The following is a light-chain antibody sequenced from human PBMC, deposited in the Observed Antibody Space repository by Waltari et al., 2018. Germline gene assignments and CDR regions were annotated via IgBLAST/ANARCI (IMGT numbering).Light chain of an antibody. V-gene: IGKV2D-29*01. CDR3: MQTLQLRWFS. Sequence: VVTQAPLSMSVTPGQTASMSCKSSESLLRSDGKTYLYWYLHKPGQPPRLMLYEDSTRCSGVRVRFSGSGSGTDFTLRISRVEAEDVGVYFCMQTLQLRWFSFGGGTKVEIK. J-gene: IGKJ4*01. CDR1: ESLLRSDGKTY. CDR2: EDS.